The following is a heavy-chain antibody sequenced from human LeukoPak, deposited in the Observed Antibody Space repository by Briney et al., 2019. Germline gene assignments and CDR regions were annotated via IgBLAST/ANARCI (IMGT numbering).Heavy chain of an antibody. CDR1: GFTFSSYA. J-gene: IGHJ3*02. D-gene: IGHD6-13*01. Sequence: GGSLRLSCAASGFTFSSYAMSWVRQAPGKGLEWVSAISGSGGSTYYADSVKGRFTTSRDNSKNTLYLQMNSLRAEDTAVYYCANHLIAAAAIDAFDIWGQGTMVTVSS. CDR2: ISGSGGST. V-gene: IGHV3-23*01. CDR3: ANHLIAAAAIDAFDI.